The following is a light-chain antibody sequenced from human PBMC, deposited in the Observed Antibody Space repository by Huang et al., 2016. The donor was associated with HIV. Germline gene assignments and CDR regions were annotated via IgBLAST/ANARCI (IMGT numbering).Light chain of an antibody. J-gene: IGKJ3*01. Sequence: ELVMTQSPATLSVSPGERATLSCRASQSVTGNLAWYQHKPGQPPRLLSYGASTRAAGAAARFNASGSGTEFTLTINSLQSEDFAVYYCQQYNKWPRTFGPGTKVDVK. CDR2: GAS. V-gene: IGKV3-15*01. CDR3: QQYNKWPRT. CDR1: QSVTGN.